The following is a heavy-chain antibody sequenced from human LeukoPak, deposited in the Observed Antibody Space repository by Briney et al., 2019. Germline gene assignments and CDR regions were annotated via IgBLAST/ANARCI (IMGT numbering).Heavy chain of an antibody. CDR1: GYVFNCYF. CDR2: INPNTGGT. V-gene: IGHV1-2*02. CDR3: AREDFPHNWFDP. D-gene: IGHD3-3*01. Sequence: ASVTVSCKASGYVFNCYFVHWLRQAPGQGPEWLGWINPNTGGTNYAQKFQGRVTMTTDTSITTAYMELTRLTSDDTAIYYCAREDFPHNWFDPWGQGSLVTVSS. J-gene: IGHJ5*02.